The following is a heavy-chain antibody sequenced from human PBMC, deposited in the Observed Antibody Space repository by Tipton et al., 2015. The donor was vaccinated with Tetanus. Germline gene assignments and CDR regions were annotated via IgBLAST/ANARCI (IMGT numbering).Heavy chain of an antibody. CDR1: GFTFDDYA. CDR3: ARWTTYGSGWYIDY. CDR2: ISWNSGSI. D-gene: IGHD6-19*01. Sequence: QLVQSGGGLVQSGRSLRLSCAASGFTFDDYAMHWVRPAPGKGLEWVSGISWNSGSIGYADSVKGRFTISRDNAKNSLYLQMNSLRAEDTAMYYCARWTTYGSGWYIDYWGHGSLVTVSS. J-gene: IGHJ4*01. V-gene: IGHV3-9*01.